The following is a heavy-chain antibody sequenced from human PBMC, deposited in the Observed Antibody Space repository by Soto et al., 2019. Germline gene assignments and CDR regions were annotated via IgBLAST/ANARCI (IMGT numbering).Heavy chain of an antibody. CDR2: IIPMFGIQ. Sequence: QVQLVQSGAEVKKPGSSVRVSCKASGGTLNRNTISLVRQAPGQGLEWMGRIIPMFGIQKYAQKFQGRVTITADRSTNTAYMELSSLRSEDTAVYYCARGTPAPTYYFDFWGQGSLVTVSS. V-gene: IGHV1-69*02. J-gene: IGHJ4*02. D-gene: IGHD2-15*01. CDR1: GGTLNRNT. CDR3: ARGTPAPTYYFDF.